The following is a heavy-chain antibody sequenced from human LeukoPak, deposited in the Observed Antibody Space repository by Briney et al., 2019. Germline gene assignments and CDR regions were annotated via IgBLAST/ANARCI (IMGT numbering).Heavy chain of an antibody. V-gene: IGHV4-59*01. CDR3: AREDPQTTVPEGMDV. CDR1: GGSISYYY. CDR2: IYYSGTT. D-gene: IGHD4-17*01. Sequence: PSETLSLTCTVSGGSISYYYWSWIRQSPGKGLEWIGYIYYSGTTNYNPSLKSRVTISVDTSKNQFSLQLRSVTAADTAVYYCAREDPQTTVPEGMDVWGQGTTVAVSS. J-gene: IGHJ6*02.